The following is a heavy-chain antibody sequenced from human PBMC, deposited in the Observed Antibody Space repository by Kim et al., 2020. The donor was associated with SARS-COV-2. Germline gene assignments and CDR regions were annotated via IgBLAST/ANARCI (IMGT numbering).Heavy chain of an antibody. CDR2: IWYDGSNK. CDR1: GFTFSSYG. D-gene: IGHD2-2*01. J-gene: IGHJ4*02. CDR3: ARMGDIVVVPDGNYFDY. V-gene: IGHV3-33*01. Sequence: GGSLRLSCAASGFTFSSYGMHWVRQAPGKGLEWVAVIWYDGSNKYYADSVKGRFTISRDNSKNTLYLQMNSLRAEDTAVYYCARMGDIVVVPDGNYFDYWGQGTLVTVSS.